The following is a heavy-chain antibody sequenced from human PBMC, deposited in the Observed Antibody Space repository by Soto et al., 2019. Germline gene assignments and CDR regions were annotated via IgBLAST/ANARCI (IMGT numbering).Heavy chain of an antibody. D-gene: IGHD6-6*01. J-gene: IGHJ6*03. Sequence: EVQLVESGGGLVQPGGSLRLSCAASGFTVSSNYMSWVRQAPGKGLEWVSVIYSGGSTYYADSVKGRFTISRHNSKNTLYLQMNSLRAEDTAVYYCARDQPYSSSSGPDYYYYYMDVWGKGTTVTVSS. CDR1: GFTVSSNY. CDR3: ARDQPYSSSSGPDYYYYYMDV. CDR2: IYSGGST. V-gene: IGHV3-53*04.